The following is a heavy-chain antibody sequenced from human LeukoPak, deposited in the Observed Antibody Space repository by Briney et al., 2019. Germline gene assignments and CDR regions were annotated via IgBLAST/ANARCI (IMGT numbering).Heavy chain of an antibody. Sequence: APVTVSCKVSGYTLTELSMHWVRQAPGKGREGMGGFDPEDGETIYAQKFQGRVTMTEDTSTDAAYMELSSLRSEDTAVYYCATIDGHYDSSGYWGQGTLVIVSS. V-gene: IGHV1-24*01. J-gene: IGHJ4*02. D-gene: IGHD3-22*01. CDR2: FDPEDGET. CDR3: ATIDGHYDSSGY. CDR1: GYTLTELS.